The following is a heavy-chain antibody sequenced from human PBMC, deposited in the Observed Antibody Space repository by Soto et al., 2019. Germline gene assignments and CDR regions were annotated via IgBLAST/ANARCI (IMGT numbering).Heavy chain of an antibody. CDR1: GGSFSGYY. CDR3: AREGSSDWSPLYYFDY. J-gene: IGHJ4*02. D-gene: IGHD6-19*01. CDR2: INHSGST. Sequence: QVQLQQWGAGLLKPSETLSLTCAVYGGSFSGYYWSWIRQPPGKGLEWIGEINHSGSTNYNPSLKSRVTISVDTSKNQFSLKLSSVTAADTAVYYCAREGSSDWSPLYYFDYWGQGTLVTVSS. V-gene: IGHV4-34*01.